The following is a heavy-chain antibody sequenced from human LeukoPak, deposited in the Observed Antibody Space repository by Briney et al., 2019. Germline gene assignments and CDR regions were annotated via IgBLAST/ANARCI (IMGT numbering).Heavy chain of an antibody. J-gene: IGHJ4*02. Sequence: GGSLRLSCAASGFTFSSCWMHWVRQAPGKGLVWVSRINSDGSSTSYADSVKGRFTISRDNAKNTLYLQMNSLRAEDTAVYYCAGDRHSRGRYSSGWSDYWGQGTLVTVSS. D-gene: IGHD6-19*01. CDR3: AGDRHSRGRYSSGWSDY. CDR2: INSDGSST. CDR1: GFTFSSCW. V-gene: IGHV3-74*01.